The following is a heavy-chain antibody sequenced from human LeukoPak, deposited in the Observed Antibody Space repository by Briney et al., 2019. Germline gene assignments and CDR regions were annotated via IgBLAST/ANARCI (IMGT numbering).Heavy chain of an antibody. CDR2: VSPDGISK. V-gene: IGHV3-30-3*01. CDR1: GFTLSSSA. D-gene: IGHD3-22*01. CDR3: ARGTYSSGRCDVFDI. J-gene: IGHJ3*02. Sequence: GGSLRFSCAASGFTLSSSAAMHWVRQAPGKGLEWVAAVSPDGISKYFADSVKGRFSISSDISKNAVYLEMNSLRLEDTAVYYCARGTYSSGRCDVFDIWGQGTMVTVCS.